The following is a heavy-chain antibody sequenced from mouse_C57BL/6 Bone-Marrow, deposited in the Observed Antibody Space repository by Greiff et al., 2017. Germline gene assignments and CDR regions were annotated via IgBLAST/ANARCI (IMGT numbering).Heavy chain of an antibody. J-gene: IGHJ3*01. Sequence: EVQRVESGGGLVQPKGSLKLSCAASGFSFNTYAMNWVRQAPGKGLEWVARIRSKSNNYATYYANSVKDSFTISRDDSESMLYLQMNNLKTEDTAMYYCVRHSLAYWGQGTLVTVSA. CDR2: IRSKSNNYAT. V-gene: IGHV10-1*01. CDR3: VRHSLAY. CDR1: GFSFNTYA.